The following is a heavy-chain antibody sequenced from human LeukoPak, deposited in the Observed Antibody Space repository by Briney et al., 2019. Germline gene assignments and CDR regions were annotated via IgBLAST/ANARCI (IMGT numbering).Heavy chain of an antibody. CDR3: AKDPSGITIFGVVIKRGDYYYGMDV. D-gene: IGHD3-3*01. CDR2: ISGSGGST. J-gene: IGHJ6*02. CDR1: GFTVSSNY. Sequence: PGGSLRLSCAASGFTVSSNYMSWVRQAPGKGLEWVSAISGSGGSTYYADSVKGRFTISRDNSKNTLYLQMNSLRAEDTAVYYCAKDPSGITIFGVVIKRGDYYYGMDVWGRGTTVTVSS. V-gene: IGHV3-23*01.